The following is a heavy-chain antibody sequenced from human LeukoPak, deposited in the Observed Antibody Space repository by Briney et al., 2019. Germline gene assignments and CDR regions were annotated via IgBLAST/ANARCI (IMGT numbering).Heavy chain of an antibody. CDR3: AKDLAVRYFDWLYRDY. CDR1: GFTFSSYG. Sequence: GGSLRLSCAASGFTFSSYGMSWVRQAPGKGLEWVSAISGSGGSTYYADSVKGRFTISRDNSKNTLYLQMNSLRAEDTAVYYCAKDLAVRYFDWLYRDYWGQGTLVTVSS. D-gene: IGHD3-9*01. V-gene: IGHV3-23*01. J-gene: IGHJ4*02. CDR2: ISGSGGST.